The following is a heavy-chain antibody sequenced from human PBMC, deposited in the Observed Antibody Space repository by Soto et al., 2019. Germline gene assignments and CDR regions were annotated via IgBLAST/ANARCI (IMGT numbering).Heavy chain of an antibody. CDR3: ARDCWNYGPDYYYYGMDV. V-gene: IGHV4-30-4*01. D-gene: IGHD1-7*01. CDR2: IYYSGST. J-gene: IGHJ6*02. CDR1: GGSISSGDYY. Sequence: SETLSLTCTVSGGSISSGDYYWSWIRQPPGKGLEWIGYIYYSGSTYYNPSLKSRVTISVDTSKNQFSLKLSSVTAADTAVYYCARDCWNYGPDYYYYGMDVWGQGTTVTVSS.